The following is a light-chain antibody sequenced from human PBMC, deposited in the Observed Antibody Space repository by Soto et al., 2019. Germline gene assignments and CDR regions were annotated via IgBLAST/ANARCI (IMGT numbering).Light chain of an antibody. J-gene: IGKJ2*01. CDR2: AAS. V-gene: IGKV3-20*01. CDR1: RSLSSSY. CDR3: QQQGT. Sequence: VLTHAPGTLSLSPGERATLSCRASRSLSSSYVVWYQQKPGQAPRLLIYAASRRATGIPDRFSGSGSATEYTLTISRLEPEDFAVYYCQQQGTFGQGTK.